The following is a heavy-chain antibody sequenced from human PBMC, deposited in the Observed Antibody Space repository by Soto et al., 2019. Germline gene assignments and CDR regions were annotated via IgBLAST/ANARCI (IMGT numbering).Heavy chain of an antibody. V-gene: IGHV4-31*03. Sequence: SETLSLTCTVSGGSISSGGYYWSWIRQHPGKGLEWIGYIYYSGSTYYNPSLKSRVTISVDTSKNQFSLKLSSVTAADTAVYYCASLTYYDFWSGSGYWGQGTLVTVSS. J-gene: IGHJ4*02. CDR2: IYYSGST. CDR3: ASLTYYDFWSGSGY. CDR1: GGSISSGGYY. D-gene: IGHD3-3*01.